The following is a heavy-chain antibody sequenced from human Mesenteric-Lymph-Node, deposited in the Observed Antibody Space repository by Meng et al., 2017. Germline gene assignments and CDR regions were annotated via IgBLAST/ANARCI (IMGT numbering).Heavy chain of an antibody. CDR2: IYSGGST. CDR3: ARGSIYSSTAPFYY. V-gene: IGHV3-66*02. J-gene: IGHJ4*02. CDR1: GFTVSSNY. Sequence: GESLKISCAASGFTVSSNYMSWVRQAPGKGLEWVSAIYSGGSTYYADSVKGRFTISRDNSKNTLYLQMNSLRAEDTAVYYCARGSIYSSTAPFYYWGQGTLVTVSS. D-gene: IGHD6-13*01.